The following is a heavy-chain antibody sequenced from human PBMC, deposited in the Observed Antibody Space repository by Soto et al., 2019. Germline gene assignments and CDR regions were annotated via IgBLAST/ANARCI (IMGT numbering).Heavy chain of an antibody. V-gene: IGHV4-39*01. D-gene: IGHD4-17*01. J-gene: IGHJ4*02. Sequence: ASETLSLTCTVSGGSITSSSYYWGWIRQPPGKELEWIGGIYYSGRSYYNPSLKSRVTMSVDTSKNQFSLTLNSVTAADAAVYYCARQRTTVVTQAYFDHWGQGTLVTVSS. CDR1: GGSITSSSYY. CDR2: IYYSGRS. CDR3: ARQRTTVVTQAYFDH.